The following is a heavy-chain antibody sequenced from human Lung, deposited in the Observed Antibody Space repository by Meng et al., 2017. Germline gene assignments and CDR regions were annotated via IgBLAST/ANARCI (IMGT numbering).Heavy chain of an antibody. J-gene: IGHJ1*01. V-gene: IGHV3-74*01. D-gene: IGHD1-1*01. CDR2: INRDGTKP. CDR3: TNDRLNH. Sequence: VQLVESGGGLVPPGGSLGPSCAASGFTFTDHWMHWVRQGPGKGLVWVSRINRDGTKPTYADSVKGRFTISRDNAKNTLYLQMNNLRAEDTAFYYCTNDRLNHWGQGALVTVS. CDR1: GFTFTDHW.